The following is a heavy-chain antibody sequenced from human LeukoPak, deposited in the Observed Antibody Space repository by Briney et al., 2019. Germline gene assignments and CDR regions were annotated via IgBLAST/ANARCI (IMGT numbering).Heavy chain of an antibody. J-gene: IGHJ6*03. CDR1: GGSFTKFW. D-gene: IGHD6-6*01. Sequence: GESLKISCEGSGGSFTKFWIGWVRQMPGKGLELMGSIYPADSDTRYSASFQGQVTISADKSISTAYLQWSSLKTSDTAMYYCARHTAARPYYYYYYMDVWGKGTTVTVSS. CDR3: ARHTAARPYYYYYYMDV. CDR2: IYPADSDT. V-gene: IGHV5-51*01.